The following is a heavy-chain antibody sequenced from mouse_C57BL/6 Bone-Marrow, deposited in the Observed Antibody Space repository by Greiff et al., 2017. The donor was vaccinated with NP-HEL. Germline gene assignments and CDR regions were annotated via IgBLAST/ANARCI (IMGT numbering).Heavy chain of an antibody. J-gene: IGHJ4*01. CDR1: GYTFTSYW. V-gene: IGHV1-52*01. D-gene: IGHD2-4*01. Sequence: VQLQQPGAELVRPGSSVKLSCKASGYTFTSYWMHWVKQRPIQGLEWIGNIDPSDSETHYNQKFKDKATLTVDKSSSTAYMQLSSLTSEDSAVYYCAKGITTRDYYAMDYWGQGTSVTASS. CDR2: IDPSDSET. CDR3: AKGITTRDYYAMDY.